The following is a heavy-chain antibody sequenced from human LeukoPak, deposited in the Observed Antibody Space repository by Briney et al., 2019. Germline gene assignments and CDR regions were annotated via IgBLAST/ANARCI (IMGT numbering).Heavy chain of an antibody. CDR3: ARRAAAAEFDY. CDR2: IGSSSSYT. CDR1: GFTFSDYY. Sequence: GGSLRLSCAASGFTFSDYYMSWIRQAPGKGLEWVSYIGSSSSYTNYADPVKGRFTISRDNAKNSLYLQMNSLRAEDTAVYYCARRAAAAEFDYWGQGTLVTVSS. V-gene: IGHV3-11*06. J-gene: IGHJ4*02. D-gene: IGHD6-13*01.